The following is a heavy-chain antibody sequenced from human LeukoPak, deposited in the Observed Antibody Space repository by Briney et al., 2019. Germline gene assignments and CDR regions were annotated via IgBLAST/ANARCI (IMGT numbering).Heavy chain of an antibody. V-gene: IGHV1-2*04. D-gene: IGHD1-26*01. CDR2: INPNSGGT. CDR1: GYTFTGYY. J-gene: IGHJ4*02. Sequence: GSSVKVSCKASGYTFTGYYMHWVRQAPGQGLEWMGWINPNSGGTNYAQKFQGWVTMTRDTSISTAYMELSRLRSDDTAVYYCARAPLGSYPDYWGQGTLVTVSS. CDR3: ARAPLGSYPDY.